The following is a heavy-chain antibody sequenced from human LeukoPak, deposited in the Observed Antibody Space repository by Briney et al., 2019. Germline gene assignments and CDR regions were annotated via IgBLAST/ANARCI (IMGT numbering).Heavy chain of an antibody. V-gene: IGHV4-31*03. Sequence: SETLSLTCTVSGGSISSGAYYWSWIRQHPGKGLEWIVYIYYSGSTYYNPSLKSRVTISVDTSKNQFSLKLSSVTAADTAVYYCARSDYGDYPGYFQHWGQGTLVIVSS. J-gene: IGHJ1*01. CDR2: IYYSGST. CDR3: ARSDYGDYPGYFQH. CDR1: GGSISSGAYY. D-gene: IGHD4-17*01.